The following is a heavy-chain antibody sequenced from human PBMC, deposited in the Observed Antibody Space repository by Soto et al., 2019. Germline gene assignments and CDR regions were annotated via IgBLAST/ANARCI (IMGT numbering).Heavy chain of an antibody. V-gene: IGHV3-7*01. Sequence: GGSLRLSCAASGFTFSSYLMSWVRQAPGKGVEWMANKQHDGSEKPYVDSVKGQFTISRDNAKNSLYLQMNSLRAEDTAVYYCARDRYSSGWYLSHDAFDIWGQGTMVTVSS. CDR3: ARDRYSSGWYLSHDAFDI. D-gene: IGHD6-19*01. CDR1: GFTFSSYL. CDR2: KQHDGSEK. J-gene: IGHJ3*02.